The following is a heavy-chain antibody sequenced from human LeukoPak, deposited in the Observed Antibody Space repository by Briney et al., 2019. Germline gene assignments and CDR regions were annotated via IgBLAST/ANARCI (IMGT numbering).Heavy chain of an antibody. CDR1: GFTFSSNW. CDR3: ACDSSGYYLFDY. Sequence: GGSLRLSCAASGFTFSSNWMSWVRQAPGKGLEWVANIKQDGSEKYYVDSVKGRFTISRDNAKNSLYLQMNSLRAEDTAVYYCACDSSGYYLFDYWGQGTLVTVSS. CDR2: IKQDGSEK. V-gene: IGHV3-7*01. J-gene: IGHJ4*02. D-gene: IGHD3-22*01.